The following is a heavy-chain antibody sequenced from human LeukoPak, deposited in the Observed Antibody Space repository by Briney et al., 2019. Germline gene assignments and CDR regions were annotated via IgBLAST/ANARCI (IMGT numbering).Heavy chain of an antibody. D-gene: IGHD2-2*01. J-gene: IGHJ5*02. CDR2: INPKSGGT. Sequence: ASVKVSCKASGYTFTTYHMHWVRQAPGQGLEWMGWINPKSGGTNYAQKFQGRVTMTRDTSTHTAYMELSRLRSDDTAVYYCAREEYGFDPWGQGTLVTVSS. V-gene: IGHV1-2*02. CDR1: GYTFTTYH. CDR3: AREEYGFDP.